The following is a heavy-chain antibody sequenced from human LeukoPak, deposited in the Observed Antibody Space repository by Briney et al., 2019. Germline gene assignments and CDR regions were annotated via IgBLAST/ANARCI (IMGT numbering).Heavy chain of an antibody. Sequence: ASVKVSCKTSGYLFTGFYIHWVRQVPGQGLEWMGWINPKRGDTNYEQKFQGWVTMTRDTSISTVYMELSRLISDDTAVYYCARGTGTSWFDPWGQGTLVTVSS. CDR2: INPKRGDT. D-gene: IGHD2-8*02. CDR3: ARGTGTSWFDP. CDR1: GYLFTGFY. V-gene: IGHV1-2*04. J-gene: IGHJ5*02.